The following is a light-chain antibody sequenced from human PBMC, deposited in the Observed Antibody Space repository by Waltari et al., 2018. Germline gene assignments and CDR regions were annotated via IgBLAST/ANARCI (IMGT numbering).Light chain of an antibody. CDR1: QSITTY. CDR2: AAS. Sequence: DIQMTQSPSSLSASIGDRVIITCRASQSITTYLSWFQQKPGKAPKLLIYAASSLQSGVSSRFSGSGSGTDFTLTISSLQPEDFATYYCQHSYSTPPYTFGQGTKLEIK. J-gene: IGKJ2*01. V-gene: IGKV1-39*01. CDR3: QHSYSTPPYT.